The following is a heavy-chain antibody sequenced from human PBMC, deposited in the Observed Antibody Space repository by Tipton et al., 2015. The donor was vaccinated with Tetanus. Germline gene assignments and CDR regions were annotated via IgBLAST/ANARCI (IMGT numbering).Heavy chain of an antibody. CDR2: INPSGGDA. CDR3: AAGEGMTNDVLTGYYLAY. V-gene: IGHV1-46*01. Sequence: QLVQSGAEVKMPGASVRVSCKAPAYTFTRFYLHWVRQAPGQGLECMGIINPSGGDARNAQKFQGRITMIRDTSTTTVYMELSSLRSNDTAVYYCAAGEGMTNDVLTGYYLAYWGQGALVSVSS. CDR1: AYTFTRFY. J-gene: IGHJ4*02. D-gene: IGHD3-9*01.